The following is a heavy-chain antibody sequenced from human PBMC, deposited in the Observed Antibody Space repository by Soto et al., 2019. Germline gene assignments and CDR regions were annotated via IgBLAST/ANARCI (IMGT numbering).Heavy chain of an antibody. Sequence: GGSLKLACAASGFTFSYYALHWVRRAPGKGLEWVSSISGIRDYIRYADSVKGRFTISRDNAKTSLYLQMNSLTAEDTAVYYCAREGVHNYNEYYFDYWGQGTLVTVPS. CDR3: AREGVHNYNEYYFDY. CDR2: ISGIRDYI. D-gene: IGHD3-22*01. CDR1: GFTFSYYA. J-gene: IGHJ4*02. V-gene: IGHV3-21*06.